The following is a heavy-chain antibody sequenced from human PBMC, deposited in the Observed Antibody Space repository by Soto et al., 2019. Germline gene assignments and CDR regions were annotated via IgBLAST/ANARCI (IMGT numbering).Heavy chain of an antibody. Sequence: ASVKVSCKASGYTFTSYAMHWVRQAPGQRLEWMGWINAGNGNTKYSQKFQGRVTITRDTSASTAYMELSSLRSEDRAVYYCARDLYNWNYQSIWFDPRGKATLVTFST. J-gene: IGHJ5*02. CDR1: GYTFTSYA. D-gene: IGHD1-7*01. CDR2: INAGNGNT. CDR3: ARDLYNWNYQSIWFDP. V-gene: IGHV1-3*01.